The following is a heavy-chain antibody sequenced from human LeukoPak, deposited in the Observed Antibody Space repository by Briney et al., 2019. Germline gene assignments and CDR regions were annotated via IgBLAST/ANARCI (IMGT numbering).Heavy chain of an antibody. Sequence: SETLSLTCTVSGGSISSHYWSWIRQPPGKGLEWIGYIYYSGSTSYNPSLKSRVTISVDTSKNQFSLKLSSVTAADTAVYYCATGSVGLTAGAFDIWGQGTMVTVSS. V-gene: IGHV4-59*11. CDR3: ATGSVGLTAGAFDI. D-gene: IGHD3-10*01. J-gene: IGHJ3*02. CDR2: IYYSGST. CDR1: GGSISSHY.